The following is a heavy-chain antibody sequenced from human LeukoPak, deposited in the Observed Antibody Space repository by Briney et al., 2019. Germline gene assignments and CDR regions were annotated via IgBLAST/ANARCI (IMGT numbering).Heavy chain of an antibody. V-gene: IGHV4-59*02. D-gene: IGHD2/OR15-2a*01. J-gene: IGHJ4*02. CDR3: SEGYFEPFDH. CDR2: LSYTGKA. CDR1: GDSVSNFH. Sequence: PSETLSLTCVVSGDSVSNFHWNWLRQVPGKGLEWIACLSYTGKADYSPSLASRVTISLDTSKNQGFSLKLKSVTAADTAVYYCSEGYFEPFDHWGQGILVTVSS.